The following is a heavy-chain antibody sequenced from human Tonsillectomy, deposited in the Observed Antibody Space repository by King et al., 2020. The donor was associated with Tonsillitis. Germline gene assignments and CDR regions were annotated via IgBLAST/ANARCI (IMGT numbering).Heavy chain of an antibody. V-gene: IGHV3-53*04. D-gene: IGHD5/OR15-5a*01. J-gene: IGHJ4*02. CDR1: GFTVSSNY. CDR3: WRGSRGVYGLYYFDL. CDR2: FYGGDST. Sequence: QLVQSGGGLVQPGGSLRLSCAASGFTVSSNYMSWVRQAPGKGLEWVSVFYGGDSTHNADSVKGRFTISRHNSKNTLYLQMNSLRPEDPAGYFLWRGSRGVYGLYYFDLWGQGTLVTVSS.